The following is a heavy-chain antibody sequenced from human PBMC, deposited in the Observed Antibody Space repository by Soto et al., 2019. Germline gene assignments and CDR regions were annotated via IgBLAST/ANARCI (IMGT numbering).Heavy chain of an antibody. CDR3: ARERSAAGTGWFDP. CDR1: GYTFTSYD. V-gene: IGHV1-8*01. D-gene: IGHD6-13*01. Sequence: VASVKVSCKASGYTFTSYDINWVRQATGQGLEWMGWMNPNSGNTGYAQKFQGRVTMTRNTSISTAYMELSSLRSEDTAVYYCARERSAAGTGWFDPWGQGTLVTVSS. CDR2: MNPNSGNT. J-gene: IGHJ5*02.